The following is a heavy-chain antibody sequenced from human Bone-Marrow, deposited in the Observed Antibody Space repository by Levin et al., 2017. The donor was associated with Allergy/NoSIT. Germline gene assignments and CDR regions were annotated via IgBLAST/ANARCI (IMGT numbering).Heavy chain of an antibody. CDR1: GFTFGDYA. V-gene: IGHV3-49*05. CDR3: SRAFIWGLAVAGTVQRWHFTKPFDI. J-gene: IGHJ3*02. Sequence: KTGGSLRLSCTASGFTFGDYAMTWFRQAPGKGLEWVGFIRRKIYGGTADYAASVKGRFTISRDDSESIANLQMNSLKTEDTAVYFCSRAFIWGLAVAGTVQRWHFTKPFDIWGQGTMVTVSS. D-gene: IGHD6-19*01. CDR2: IRRKIYGGTA.